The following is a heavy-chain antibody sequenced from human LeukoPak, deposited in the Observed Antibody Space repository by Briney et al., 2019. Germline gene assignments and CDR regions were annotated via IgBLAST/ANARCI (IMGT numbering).Heavy chain of an antibody. CDR3: ARVHYFDSRGFPGDY. CDR1: GFTCSRYW. Sequence: GGSLVLSCEFSGFTCSRYWMHWVRQAPGKGLVWVSLINSDGTGTSYADSVRGRFTISRDKAKDTLYLQMNSPRSEHTTVYYCARVHYFDSRGFPGDYWGQGTLVSVSS. D-gene: IGHD3-22*01. CDR2: INSDGTGT. V-gene: IGHV3-74*01. J-gene: IGHJ4*02.